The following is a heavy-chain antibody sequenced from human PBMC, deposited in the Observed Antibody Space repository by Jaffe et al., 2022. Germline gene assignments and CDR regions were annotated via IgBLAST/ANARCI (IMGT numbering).Heavy chain of an antibody. CDR1: GFTFSSYA. J-gene: IGHJ6*03. CDR3: AKGRIDIVVVPAATGLNYYMDV. V-gene: IGHV3-23*01. CDR2: ISGSGGST. Sequence: EVQLLESGGGLVQPGGSLRLSCAASGFTFSSYAMSWVRQAPGKGLEWVSAISGSGGSTYYADSVKGRFTISRDNSKNTLYLQMNSLRAEDTAVYYCAKGRIDIVVVPAATGLNYYMDVWGKGTTVTVSS. D-gene: IGHD2-2*01.